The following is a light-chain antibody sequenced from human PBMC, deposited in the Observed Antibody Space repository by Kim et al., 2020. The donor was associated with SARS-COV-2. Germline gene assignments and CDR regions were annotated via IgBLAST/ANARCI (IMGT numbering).Light chain of an antibody. J-gene: IGLJ2*01. CDR1: TSNIGNNY. CDR2: DNN. V-gene: IGLV1-51*01. Sequence: QKVTIAGSGSTSNIGNNYVSWYQKFPGRTPKVLIYDNNQRPSGITDRFSGSKSGTSATLGITGLETGDEADYYCATWDSSLSGVIFGGGTKVTVL. CDR3: ATWDSSLSGVI.